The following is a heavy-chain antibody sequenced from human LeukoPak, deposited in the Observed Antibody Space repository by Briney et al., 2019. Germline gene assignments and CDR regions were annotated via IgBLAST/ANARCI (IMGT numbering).Heavy chain of an antibody. CDR2: IKQDGSVK. D-gene: IGHD3-10*01. CDR1: GFTFSSYW. Sequence: GGSLRLSCAASGFTFSSYWMSWVRQAPGKGLEWVANIKQDGSVKYYVDSVKGRFTISRDNAKNSLYLQMNSLRAEDTAVYYCARHMTLGFGELYAFDIWGQGTMVTVSS. V-gene: IGHV3-7*01. CDR3: ARHMTLGFGELYAFDI. J-gene: IGHJ3*02.